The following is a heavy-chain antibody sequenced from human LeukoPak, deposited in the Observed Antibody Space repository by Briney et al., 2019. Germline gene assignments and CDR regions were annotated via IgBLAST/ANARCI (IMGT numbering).Heavy chain of an antibody. Sequence: GGSLRLSCVASGFTLRSYVMTWVRQAPGKGLEWVSGISGSGGNTYYTDSVRGRLSISRDNSKNTLYLQVNSLRAEDTAVYYCAKGRTEGGTLALDYWGQGTLVTVSS. V-gene: IGHV3-23*01. CDR3: AKGRTEGGTLALDY. CDR1: GFTLRSYV. J-gene: IGHJ4*02. CDR2: ISGSGGNT. D-gene: IGHD6-19*01.